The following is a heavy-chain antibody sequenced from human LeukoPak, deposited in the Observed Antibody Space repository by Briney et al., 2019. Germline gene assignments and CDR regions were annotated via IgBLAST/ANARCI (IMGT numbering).Heavy chain of an antibody. CDR3: ARGGVNYKIAGP. CDR1: GGSITSYY. CDR2: IYYSGST. J-gene: IGHJ5*02. V-gene: IGHV4-59*01. D-gene: IGHD3-10*01. Sequence: SETLSLTCTVSGGSITSYYWSWIRQPPGKGLEWIGYIYYSGSTNYNPSLKSRVTISVDTSKNQFSLKLSSVTAADAAVYYCARGGVNYKIAGPWGQGALVTVSS.